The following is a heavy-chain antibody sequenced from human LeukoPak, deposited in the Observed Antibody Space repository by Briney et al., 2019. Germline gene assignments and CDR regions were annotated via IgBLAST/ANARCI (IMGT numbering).Heavy chain of an antibody. Sequence: GGSLRLSCAASGFTFGSYAMHWVRQAPGKGLEWVAVISYDGSNKYYAHSVKGRFTISRDNSKKTVYLQMNSLTAEDTALYHCAREGGHLIDARGAVDYWGQGTLVTVSS. D-gene: IGHD2-15*01. V-gene: IGHV3-30-3*01. J-gene: IGHJ4*02. CDR2: ISYDGSNK. CDR3: AREGGHLIDARGAVDY. CDR1: GFTFGSYA.